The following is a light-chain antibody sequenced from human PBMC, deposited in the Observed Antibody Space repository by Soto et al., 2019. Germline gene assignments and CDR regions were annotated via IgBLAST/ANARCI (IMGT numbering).Light chain of an antibody. Sequence: DIQMTQSPSSLSASVGDRVTIACRASQSISSYLNWYQQKPERAPKLLIYAASSLQSGVPSRFSGSGSGTDFTLTISSLPPEDFATYYCQQSYSKPTFGQGTRLEIK. CDR3: QQSYSKPT. J-gene: IGKJ5*01. V-gene: IGKV1-39*01. CDR1: QSISSY. CDR2: AAS.